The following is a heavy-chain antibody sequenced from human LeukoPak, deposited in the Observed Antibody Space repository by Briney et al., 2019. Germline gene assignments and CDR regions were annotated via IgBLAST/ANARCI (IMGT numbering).Heavy chain of an antibody. J-gene: IGHJ4*02. D-gene: IGHD6-13*01. CDR2: ITSYNGNT. CDR3: ARAGAAAGTPFDY. V-gene: IGHV1-18*01. Sequence: ASVKVSCKASGYTFSSYGISWVRQAPGQGPEWMGWITSYNGNTKYAQQLQGRVTMTTDTSTGTAYKELRSLRSDDTAVYYCARAGAAAGTPFDYWGQGTLVTVSS. CDR1: GYTFSSYG.